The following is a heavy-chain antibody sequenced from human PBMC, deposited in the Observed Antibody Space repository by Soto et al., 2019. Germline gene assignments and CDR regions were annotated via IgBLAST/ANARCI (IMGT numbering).Heavy chain of an antibody. Sequence: ASVKVSCKASGYTFTSYGISWVRQAPGQGLEWMGWISAYNGNTNYAQKLQGRVTMTTDASTSTAYMELRSLRSDDTAVYYCARALYSSSFYWFDPWGQGTLVTVSS. V-gene: IGHV1-18*04. CDR3: ARALYSSSFYWFDP. CDR2: ISAYNGNT. J-gene: IGHJ5*02. D-gene: IGHD6-6*01. CDR1: GYTFTSYG.